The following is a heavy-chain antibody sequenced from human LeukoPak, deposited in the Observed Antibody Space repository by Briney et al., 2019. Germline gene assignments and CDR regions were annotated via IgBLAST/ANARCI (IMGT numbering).Heavy chain of an antibody. CDR2: IIPIFGTT. CDR3: ARASCDYVWGSYRRGASYI. J-gene: IGHJ3*02. CDR1: GCTFSSYA. D-gene: IGHD3-16*02. Sequence: GASLKLSCKASGCTFSSYAISWVRQAPGKGLEWMCGIIPIFGTTYYAHNFKGRFTITADNSTSTAYMEMNSLRSEDTAVYYCARASCDYVWGSYRRGASYIWGQGKMVTVSS. V-gene: IGHV1-69*06.